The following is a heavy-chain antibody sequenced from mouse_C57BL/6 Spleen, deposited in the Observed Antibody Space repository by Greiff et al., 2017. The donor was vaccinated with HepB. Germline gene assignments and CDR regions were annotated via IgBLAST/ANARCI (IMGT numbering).Heavy chain of an antibody. Sequence: VQLQQSGPELVKPGASVKISCKASGYAFSSSWMNWVKQRPGKGLEWIGRIYPGDGDTNYNGKFKGKATLTADKSSSTAYMQLSSLTSEDSAVYFCARSDYDYDEGGFAYWGQGTLVTVSA. CDR2: IYPGDGDT. CDR3: ARSDYDYDEGGFAY. V-gene: IGHV1-82*01. D-gene: IGHD2-4*01. CDR1: GYAFSSSW. J-gene: IGHJ3*01.